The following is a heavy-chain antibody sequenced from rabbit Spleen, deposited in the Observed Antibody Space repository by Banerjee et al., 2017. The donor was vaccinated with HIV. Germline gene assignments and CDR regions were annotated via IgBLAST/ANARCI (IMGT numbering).Heavy chain of an antibody. J-gene: IGHJ6*01. CDR1: GFDLSNAYY. Sequence: QEQLEESGGGLVKPEGSLTLTCKASGFDLSNAYYMCWVRQAPGKGLEWIACIDTGSSGFTYFASWAKGRFTISITSSTTVTLQVTSLTAADTATYFCARDTGSSFSSYGMDLWGQGTLVTVS. CDR3: ARDTGSSFSSYGMDL. CDR2: IDTGSSGFT. D-gene: IGHD8-1*01. V-gene: IGHV1S45*01.